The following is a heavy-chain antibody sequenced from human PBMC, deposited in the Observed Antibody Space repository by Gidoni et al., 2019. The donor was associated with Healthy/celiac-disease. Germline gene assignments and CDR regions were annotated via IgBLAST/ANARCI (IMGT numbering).Heavy chain of an antibody. CDR1: GSTFSSYS. Sequence: EVQLVESGGGWVQPGGSRRLSCAASGSTFSSYSMNGVRQAPGKGLEWVSYICSSSSTIYYADSVKGRFTISRDNAKNSRYLQMNSLRDEDTAVYYCAREEGYYDILTGGDAFDIWGQGTMVTVSS. CDR2: ICSSSSTI. D-gene: IGHD3-9*01. CDR3: AREEGYYDILTGGDAFDI. J-gene: IGHJ3*02. V-gene: IGHV3-48*02.